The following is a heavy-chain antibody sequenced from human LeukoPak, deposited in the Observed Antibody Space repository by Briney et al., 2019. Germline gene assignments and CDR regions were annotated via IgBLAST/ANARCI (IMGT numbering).Heavy chain of an antibody. Sequence: ASVKDSCKASGYTFTGYYMHWVRQAPGQGLEWMGWINPNSGGTNYAQKFQGRVTMTRDTSTSTAYMELSRLRSDDTAVYYCARDPRLDLFEDYFDYWGQGTLVTVSS. CDR3: ARDPRLDLFEDYFDY. D-gene: IGHD3-10*02. CDR2: INPNSGGT. V-gene: IGHV1-2*02. CDR1: GYTFTGYY. J-gene: IGHJ4*02.